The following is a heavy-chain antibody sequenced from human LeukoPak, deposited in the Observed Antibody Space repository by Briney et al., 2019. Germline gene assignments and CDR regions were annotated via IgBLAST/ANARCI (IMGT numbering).Heavy chain of an antibody. CDR1: GFTFSTYW. V-gene: IGHV3-7*01. D-gene: IGHD4-23*01. CDR3: ARDYGGRLGYFDY. J-gene: IGHJ4*02. CDR2: INEDGSEK. Sequence: GGSLRLSCAASGFTFSTYWMSWVRQLPGKGLQWVANINEDGSEKDYVDSVKGRFTISRDNAKNSLYLQMDSLRAEDTAVYYCARDYGGRLGYFDYWGQGTLVAVSS.